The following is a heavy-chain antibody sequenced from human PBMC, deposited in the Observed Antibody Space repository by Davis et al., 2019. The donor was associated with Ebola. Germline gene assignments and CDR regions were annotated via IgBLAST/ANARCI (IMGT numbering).Heavy chain of an antibody. CDR1: GGSFSGYY. CDR3: TGTTVTTSPFDF. D-gene: IGHD4-17*01. Sequence: SETLSLTCAAYGGSFSGYYWSWIRQPPGKGLEWIGEINHSGSTYYNPSLKSRVTISVDTSKNQFSLRLSSLTAADTAVYYCTGTTVTTSPFDFWGQGTLVTVSS. CDR2: INHSGST. V-gene: IGHV4-34*01. J-gene: IGHJ4*02.